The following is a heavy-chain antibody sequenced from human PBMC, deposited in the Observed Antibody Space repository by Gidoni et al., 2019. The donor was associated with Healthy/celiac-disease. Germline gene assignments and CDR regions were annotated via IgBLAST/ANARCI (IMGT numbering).Heavy chain of an antibody. V-gene: IGHV2-5*01. CDR3: APSCGYSSSSGGGFDY. CDR2: IYWNDDK. CDR1: GFSLSTSGVG. D-gene: IGHD6-6*01. Sequence: QLTLKESGPTLVKPTQTLTLTCPFSGFSLSTSGVGVGWIRQPPGKALEWLALIYWNDDKRYSPSLKSRLTITKDTSKNQVVLTMTNMDPVDTATYYCAPSCGYSSSSGGGFDYWGQGTLVTVSS. J-gene: IGHJ4*02.